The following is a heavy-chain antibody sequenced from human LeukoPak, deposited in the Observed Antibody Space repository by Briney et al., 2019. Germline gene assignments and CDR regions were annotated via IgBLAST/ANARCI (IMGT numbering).Heavy chain of an antibody. Sequence: QPGGSLRLSCAASGFTFSSYGMHWVRQAPGKGLEWVAVISYDGSNKYYADSVKGRFTISRNNSKNTLYLQMNSLRAEDTAVYYCAKDYSGEIVGAVPAAIRPQGTTFDYWGQGTLVTVSS. D-gene: IGHD2-2*02. V-gene: IGHV3-30*18. CDR3: AKDYSGEIVGAVPAAIRPQGTTFDY. CDR1: GFTFSSYG. J-gene: IGHJ4*02. CDR2: ISYDGSNK.